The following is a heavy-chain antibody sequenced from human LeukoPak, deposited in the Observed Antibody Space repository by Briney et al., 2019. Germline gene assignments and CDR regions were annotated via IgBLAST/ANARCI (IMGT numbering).Heavy chain of an antibody. D-gene: IGHD3-10*01. Sequence: PGGSLRLSCAASGFTFSNYAISWVRQAPGKGLEWVSTIRSSGGSTYYADSVKGRFTISRDNAKNSLYLQMNSLRAEDTAVYYCAYTYGSGSSYYYGMDVWGQGTTVTVSS. CDR2: IRSSGGST. J-gene: IGHJ6*02. V-gene: IGHV3-23*01. CDR3: AYTYGSGSSYYYGMDV. CDR1: GFTFSNYA.